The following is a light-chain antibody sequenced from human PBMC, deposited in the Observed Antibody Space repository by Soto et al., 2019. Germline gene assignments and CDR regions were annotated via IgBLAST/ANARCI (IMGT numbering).Light chain of an antibody. Sequence: DIQMTQSTSTLSASVGDRVTITCRPSQSISSWLAWYQQKPGKAPKLLIYKASSLESGVPSRFSGSGSWTEFNHTISSLQPDDFASYYCQQYNSYSPWTFGQGTKVEIK. CDR1: QSISSW. J-gene: IGKJ1*01. CDR3: QQYNSYSPWT. CDR2: KAS. V-gene: IGKV1-5*03.